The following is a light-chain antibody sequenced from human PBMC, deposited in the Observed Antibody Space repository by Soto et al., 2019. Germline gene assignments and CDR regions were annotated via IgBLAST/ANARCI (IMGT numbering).Light chain of an antibody. Sequence: IQLTQSPSSLSASVVDRVTITFRASQGISSYLAWYQQKPGKAPKLLIYAASTLQSGVPSRFSGSGSGTEFTLTISSLQPDDFATYYCQHYNSYLSTFGQGTKVDI. CDR2: AAS. CDR3: QHYNSYLST. V-gene: IGKV1-9*01. J-gene: IGKJ1*01. CDR1: QGISSY.